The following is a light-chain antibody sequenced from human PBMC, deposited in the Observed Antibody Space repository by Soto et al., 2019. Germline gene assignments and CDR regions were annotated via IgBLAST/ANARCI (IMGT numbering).Light chain of an antibody. CDR1: SGHSTYA. CDR2: LDSDGSH. V-gene: IGLV4-69*01. J-gene: IGLJ3*02. Sequence: QSVLTQSPSASASLGASVKLTCTLSSGHSTYAIAWHQQQPEKGPRYLMKLDSDGSHSKGDGIPDRFSGSSSGAERYLTISSLQSEDEADYSGQTWATDPDWVFGGGTKLTVL. CDR3: QTWATDPDWV.